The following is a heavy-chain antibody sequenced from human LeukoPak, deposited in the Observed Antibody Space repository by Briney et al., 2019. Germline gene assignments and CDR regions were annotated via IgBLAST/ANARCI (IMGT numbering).Heavy chain of an antibody. CDR1: GGSISSSSYY. Sequence: SETLSLTCTVSGGSISSSSYYWGWIRQPPGKGLEWIGSIYYSGSTYYNPSLKSRVTISVDTSKNQFSLKLSSVTAADTAVYYCARKTGYSSAVSIWGQGTMVTDSS. CDR2: IYYSGST. D-gene: IGHD6-19*01. J-gene: IGHJ3*02. V-gene: IGHV4-39*01. CDR3: ARKTGYSSAVSI.